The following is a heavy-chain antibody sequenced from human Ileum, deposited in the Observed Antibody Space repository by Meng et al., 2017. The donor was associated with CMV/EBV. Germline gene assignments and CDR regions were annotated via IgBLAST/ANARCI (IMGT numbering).Heavy chain of an antibody. D-gene: IGHD2-8*02. CDR2: FKGDRNIT. Sequence: LHLWWSCGGVVYDGVDLSFSCAASGVTVTVYYVDMVGQRTGRGLVGVSGFKGDRNITKDGEFVKGRLTVSRDNAKNTVYLQMNSLRAEDTAVYFCASEGGAWWMEYWGQGTLVTVSS. J-gene: IGHJ4*02. CDR3: ASEGGAWWMEY. CDR1: GVTVTVYY. V-gene: IGHV3-74*01.